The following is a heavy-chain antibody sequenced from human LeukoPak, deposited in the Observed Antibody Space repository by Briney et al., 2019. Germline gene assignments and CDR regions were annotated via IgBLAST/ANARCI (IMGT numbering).Heavy chain of an antibody. J-gene: IGHJ2*01. Sequence: PGRPLRLSCAASGFTFSRHGMHWVRQAPGKGLEWVAVIGDTGRARYYADSVTGRFTTSRDNSQNTLYLEMNSLRYEDTALYYCAREAAWGNWYFDLWGRGTLVTVSS. CDR2: IGDTGRAR. V-gene: IGHV3-30*03. CDR3: AREAAWGNWYFDL. CDR1: GFTFSRHG. D-gene: IGHD3-16*01.